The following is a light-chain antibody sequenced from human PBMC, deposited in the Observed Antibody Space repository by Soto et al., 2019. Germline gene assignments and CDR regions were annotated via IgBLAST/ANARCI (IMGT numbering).Light chain of an antibody. Sequence: QSALTQPASVPGSPGQSITISCTGTSSDVGAYNYVSWYQQHPGKAPKLMIHDVSNRPSGVSNRFSGSKSGNTASLTISGLQAEDEADYYCSSYTSSSTRVFGGGTKLTVL. CDR1: SSDVGAYNY. CDR2: DVS. V-gene: IGLV2-14*01. J-gene: IGLJ2*01. CDR3: SSYTSSSTRV.